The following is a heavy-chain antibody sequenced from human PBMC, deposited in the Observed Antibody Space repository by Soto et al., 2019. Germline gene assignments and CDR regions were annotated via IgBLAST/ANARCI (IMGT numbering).Heavy chain of an antibody. CDR3: ARSPLYSSSSRFDY. Sequence: SVKVSCKASGGTFSSYTISXVRQAPGQGLEWMGRIIPILGIANYAQKFQGRVTITADKSTSTAYMELCSLRSEDTAVYYCARSPLYSSSSRFDYWGQGTLVTVSS. CDR1: GGTFSSYT. J-gene: IGHJ4*02. CDR2: IIPILGIA. D-gene: IGHD6-6*01. V-gene: IGHV1-69*02.